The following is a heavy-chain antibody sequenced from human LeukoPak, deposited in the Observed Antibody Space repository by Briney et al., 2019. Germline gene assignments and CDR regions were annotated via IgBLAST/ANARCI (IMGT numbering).Heavy chain of an antibody. CDR3: ARVSVGAYYFDY. D-gene: IGHD1-26*01. V-gene: IGHV1-18*01. Sequence: ASVKVSCKASGYAFTSYGISWVRQAPGQGLEWMGWISAYNGNTNYAQKLQGRVTMTTDTSTSTAYMELRSLRSDDTAVYYCARVSVGAYYFDYWGQGTLVTVSS. CDR2: ISAYNGNT. J-gene: IGHJ4*02. CDR1: GYAFTSYG.